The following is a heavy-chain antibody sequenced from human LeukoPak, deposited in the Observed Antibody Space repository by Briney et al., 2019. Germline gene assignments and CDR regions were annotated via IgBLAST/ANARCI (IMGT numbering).Heavy chain of an antibody. J-gene: IGHJ6*01. CDR2: ISDSGDNT. CDR3: AKMKGHPLPKYYMDV. Sequence: PGGSLILSYAASGFTFRGFSMSSVRRTPGRGLGWVPGISDSGDNTLYADSVRGRFTISRDNSKNTLYLEMNSLRAEDTAIYYCAKMKGHPLPKYYMDVWGQGTTVTVSS. V-gene: IGHV3-23*01. CDR1: GFTFRGFS. D-gene: IGHD1-26*01.